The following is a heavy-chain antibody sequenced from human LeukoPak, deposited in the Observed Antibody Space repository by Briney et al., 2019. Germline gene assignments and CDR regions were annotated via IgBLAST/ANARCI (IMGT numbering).Heavy chain of an antibody. CDR1: GFIFNTYV. CDR2: IRYDGSNK. J-gene: IGHJ3*02. CDR3: AKGGGSDPDSFDI. Sequence: GGSLRLSCAASGFIFNTYVMHWVRQAPGKGLEWLAFIRYDGSNKNYADSVKGRFTISRDNTKNSLYLQMNSLRAEETAVYYCAKGGGSDPDSFDIWGQGTMVTASS. D-gene: IGHD2-15*01. V-gene: IGHV3-30*02.